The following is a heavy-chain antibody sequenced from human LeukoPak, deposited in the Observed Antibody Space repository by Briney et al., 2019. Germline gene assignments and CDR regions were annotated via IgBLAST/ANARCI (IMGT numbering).Heavy chain of an antibody. J-gene: IGHJ4*02. D-gene: IGHD1-26*01. CDR3: ARGGANFDH. CDR1: GFIFSNYW. V-gene: IGHV3-7*01. Sequence: AGGSLRLSCAASGFIFSNYWMSWVRQAPGKGLEWVANIKQDGSEKYDVDSVKGRFTISRDNAKNSLYLQMNSPRAEDTAVYYCARGGANFDHWGQGTLVTVSS. CDR2: IKQDGSEK.